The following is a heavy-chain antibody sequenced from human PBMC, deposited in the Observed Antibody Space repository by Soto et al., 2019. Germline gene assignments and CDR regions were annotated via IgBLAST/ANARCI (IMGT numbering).Heavy chain of an antibody. Sequence: QLQLQESGPGLVKPSETLSLTCTVSGGSISSSSYYWGWIRQPPGKGLEWIGSIYYSGSPYYNPSLKSRDSLSVDTSRNQFSLKLDSVTAPDTAVYYCARHQYGITIFGVVSNWFDPWGQRTLVTVSS. V-gene: IGHV4-39*01. D-gene: IGHD3-3*01. CDR1: GGSISSSSYY. J-gene: IGHJ5*02. CDR2: IYYSGSP. CDR3: ARHQYGITIFGVVSNWFDP.